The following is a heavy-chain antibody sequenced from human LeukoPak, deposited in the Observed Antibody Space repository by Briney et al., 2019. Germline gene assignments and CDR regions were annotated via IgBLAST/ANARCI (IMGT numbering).Heavy chain of an antibody. J-gene: IGHJ2*01. CDR2: IYTSGST. Sequence: SETLSLTCTVSGGSISSGSYYWSWIRQPAGKGLEWIGRIYTSGSTNYNPSLKSRVTMSVDTSKNQFSLKLSSVTAADTAVYYCARTTDTDWYFDLWGRGTLVIVSS. CDR1: GGSISSGSYY. CDR3: ARTTDTDWYFDL. V-gene: IGHV4-61*02. D-gene: IGHD2/OR15-2a*01.